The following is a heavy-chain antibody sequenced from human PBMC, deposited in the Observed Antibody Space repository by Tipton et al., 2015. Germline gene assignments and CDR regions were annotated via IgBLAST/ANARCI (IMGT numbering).Heavy chain of an antibody. CDR1: GGSISSYY. CDR2: IYYAGNT. D-gene: IGHD2-15*01. CDR3: AKEGATYSFFDH. Sequence: TLSLTCTVSGGSISSYYWSWIRQPPGKGLEWLGYIYYAGNTNYNPSLKSRVAISVDTSKNQFFLNMSSVTAADTAVYYCAKEGATYSFFDHWGQGILVAVSS. V-gene: IGHV4-59*01. J-gene: IGHJ4*02.